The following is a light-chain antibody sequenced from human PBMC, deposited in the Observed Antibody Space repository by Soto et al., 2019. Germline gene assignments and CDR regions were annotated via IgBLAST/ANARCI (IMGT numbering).Light chain of an antibody. CDR1: QSVSIY. Sequence: EIVLTQSPVTLSLSPGERATLSCRASQSVSIYLAGYQQKPGQAPGLLIYDASNRATGVPARFSGSGSGTDFTLTISSLEPEDFAVYYCQHRKDWQVTFGQGTRLEI. CDR3: QHRKDWQVT. V-gene: IGKV3-11*01. CDR2: DAS. J-gene: IGKJ5*01.